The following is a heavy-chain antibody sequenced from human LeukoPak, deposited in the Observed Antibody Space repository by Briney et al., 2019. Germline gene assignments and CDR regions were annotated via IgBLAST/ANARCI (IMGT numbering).Heavy chain of an antibody. J-gene: IGHJ6*03. V-gene: IGHV4-61*02. CDR3: ARAGANDFWSGYYYMDV. Sequence: SETLSLICTVSGGSISSGSYYWSWIRQPAGKGLEWIGRIYTSGSTNYNPSLKSRVTISVDTSKNQFSLKLSSVTAADTAVYYCARAGANDFWSGYYYMDVWGEGTTVTVSS. D-gene: IGHD3-3*01. CDR1: GGSISSGSYY. CDR2: IYTSGST.